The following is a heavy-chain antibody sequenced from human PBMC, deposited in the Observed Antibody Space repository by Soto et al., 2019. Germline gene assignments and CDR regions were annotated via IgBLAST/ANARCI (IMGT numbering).Heavy chain of an antibody. CDR3: AREVFYGSGSYYGIDNWFDP. Sequence: SDTIYITSTASGETISSYYWSWLRKKPGKGLEWIGYIYYSGSTNYNPSLKSRVTISVDTSKNQFSLKLSSVTAADTAVYYCAREVFYGSGSYYGIDNWFDPWGQGTLVTVSS. CDR1: GETISSYY. CDR2: IYYSGST. V-gene: IGHV4-59*01. J-gene: IGHJ5*02. D-gene: IGHD3-10*01.